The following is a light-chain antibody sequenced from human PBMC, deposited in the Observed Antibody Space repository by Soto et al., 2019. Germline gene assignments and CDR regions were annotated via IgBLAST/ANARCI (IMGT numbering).Light chain of an antibody. V-gene: IGKV1-5*01. CDR2: AAS. CDR1: ESIDNW. Sequence: DIQMNQSPSTLSASVGDTVTITCRASESIDNWLAWYQQKPGKAPKLLIFAASTLVRGVPSRFSGRGSGTEFTLTISSLQADDYATFYCQQYHTDWTFGQGTKVDVK. J-gene: IGKJ1*01. CDR3: QQYHTDWT.